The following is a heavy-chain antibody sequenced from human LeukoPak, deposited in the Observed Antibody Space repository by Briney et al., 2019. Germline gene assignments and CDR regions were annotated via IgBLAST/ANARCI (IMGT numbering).Heavy chain of an antibody. CDR1: GGSISSYY. J-gene: IGHJ6*03. V-gene: IGHV4-4*07. D-gene: IGHD4-17*01. Sequence: TSETLSLTCTVSGGSISSYYWSWIRQPAGKGREWIGRIYTSGSTNYNPSLKSRVTMSVDTSKNQFSLKLSSVTAADTAVYYCASTYGDYYYYYYMDVWGKGTTVTISS. CDR2: IYTSGST. CDR3: ASTYGDYYYYYYMDV.